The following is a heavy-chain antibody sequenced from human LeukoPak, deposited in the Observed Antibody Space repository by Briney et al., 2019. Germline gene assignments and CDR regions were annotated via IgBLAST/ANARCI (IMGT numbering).Heavy chain of an antibody. J-gene: IGHJ4*02. D-gene: IGHD1-26*01. CDR2: INTDGRIT. Sequence: GGSLRLSCVGSGFSFRYFAIHWVRQAPGKGLEYVSVINTDGRITYYADSVKGRFTISRDNSKNTVYLQMGSLRGDDMAVYYCTRDGGSFCDFDYWGQGALVTVSS. CDR3: TRDGGSFCDFDY. V-gene: IGHV3-64*02. CDR1: GFSFRYFA.